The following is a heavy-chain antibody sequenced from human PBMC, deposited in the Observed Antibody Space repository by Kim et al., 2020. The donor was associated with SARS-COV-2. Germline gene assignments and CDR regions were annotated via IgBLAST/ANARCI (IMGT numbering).Heavy chain of an antibody. CDR1: EFTFSYYS. D-gene: IGHD6-13*01. Sequence: GGSLRLSCAASEFTFSYYSMNWVRQAPGKGLEWVSSISSTSTYIYYAGSVKGRFTISRDNAKNSLYLQMNSLRAEDTAVYYCARDEGKKQQREGCFEPWGQGTLVTVSS. V-gene: IGHV3-21*01. CDR3: ARDEGKKQQREGCFEP. J-gene: IGHJ5*02. CDR2: ISSTSTYI.